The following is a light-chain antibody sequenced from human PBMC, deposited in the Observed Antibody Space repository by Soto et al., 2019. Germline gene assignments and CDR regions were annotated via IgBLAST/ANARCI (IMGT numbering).Light chain of an antibody. J-gene: IGLJ1*01. CDR3: SSYTSSSPLYV. V-gene: IGLV2-14*01. CDR1: SSDIVNYNY. CDR2: DVS. Sequence: QSVLTQPASVSGSPGQSITISCTGTSSDIVNYNYVSWYQQHPGKAPKLMIYDVSNRPSGVSNRFSGSKSGHAASLTIFGLQAEDEADYYCSSYTSSSPLYVFGTGTKVTVL.